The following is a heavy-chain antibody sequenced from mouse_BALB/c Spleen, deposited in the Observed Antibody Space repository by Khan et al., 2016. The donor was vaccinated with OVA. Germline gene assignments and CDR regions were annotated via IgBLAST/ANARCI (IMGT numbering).Heavy chain of an antibody. V-gene: IGHV3-8*02. J-gene: IGHJ4*01. CDR2: ITYSGNT. D-gene: IGHD1-1*01. CDR3: ARSYGSWAMDY. CDR1: GDSITSGF. Sequence: VQLVESGPSLVKPSQPLSLTCSVTGDSITSGFWNWIRKFPGNKFEYLGYITYSGNTYYNPSLKSRISITRDTSKSQYYLQLNSVTTEDTATYYCARSYGSWAMDYWGQGTSVTVSS.